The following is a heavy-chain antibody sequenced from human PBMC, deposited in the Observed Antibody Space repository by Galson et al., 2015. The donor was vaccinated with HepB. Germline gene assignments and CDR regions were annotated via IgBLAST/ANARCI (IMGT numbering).Heavy chain of an antibody. D-gene: IGHD2-2*02. CDR2: INPSGGST. CDR3: ARDGGYCSSTSCYTRDYYHMDV. J-gene: IGHJ6*03. CDR1: GYTFTSYY. V-gene: IGHV1-46*01. Sequence: SVKVSCKASGYTFTSYYMHWVRQAPGQGLEWMGIINPSGGSTSHAQKFQGRVTMTRDTSTSTVYMELSSLRSEDTAVYYCARDGGYCSSTSCYTRDYYHMDVWGKGTTVTVSS.